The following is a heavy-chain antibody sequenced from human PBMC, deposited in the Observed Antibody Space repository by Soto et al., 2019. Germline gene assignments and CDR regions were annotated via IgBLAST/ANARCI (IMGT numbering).Heavy chain of an antibody. CDR1: GDSITGTTYY. CDR3: ARGAPYYDFWSGYYFGP. J-gene: IGHJ5*02. V-gene: IGHV4-39*07. D-gene: IGHD3-3*01. Sequence: PSETLSLTCTVSGDSITGTTYYWCWIRQPPWKGLEWIGSIYFNGNTSYNPSLKSRVTISVDTSKNQFSLKLSSVTAADTAVYYCARGAPYYDFWSGYYFGPWGQGTLVTVSS. CDR2: IYFNGNT.